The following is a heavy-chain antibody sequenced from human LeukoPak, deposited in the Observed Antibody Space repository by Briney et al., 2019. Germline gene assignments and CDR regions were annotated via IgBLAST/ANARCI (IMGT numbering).Heavy chain of an antibody. CDR3: AKGRGSYSSSREVRYYYYAMDV. V-gene: IGHV3-23*01. CDR2: ISGSGAST. Sequence: GGSLRLCCAASGFTFSSYAMSWVRQAPGKGLEWVSAISGSGASTYYADSVKGRFTISRDNSKNTLYLQMKSLRADDTAVYYCAKGRGSYSSSREVRYYYYAMDVWGQGTTVTVSS. CDR1: GFTFSSYA. D-gene: IGHD6-13*01. J-gene: IGHJ6*02.